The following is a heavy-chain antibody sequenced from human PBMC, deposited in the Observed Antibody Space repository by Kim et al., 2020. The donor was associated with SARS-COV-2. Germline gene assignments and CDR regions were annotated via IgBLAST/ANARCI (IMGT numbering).Heavy chain of an antibody. CDR1: GASISSSRHY. V-gene: IGHV4-39*01. CDR2: VFHSGNT. J-gene: IGHJ4*02. Sequence: SETLSLTCTVSGASISSSRHYWGWIRQPPGKGLEWLGNVFHSGNTYYNPSLESRLTMSVDTSANQFSLTLKSVTAADTALFFCGVLTATGIGQQLTWGTSGWFLYWGQGILVTVSS. D-gene: IGHD6-13*01. CDR3: GVLTATGIGQQLTWGTSGWFLY.